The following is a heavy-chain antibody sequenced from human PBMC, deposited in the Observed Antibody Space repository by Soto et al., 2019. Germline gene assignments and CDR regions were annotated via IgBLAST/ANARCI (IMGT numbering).Heavy chain of an antibody. CDR3: ARVLPTAYDAFNI. J-gene: IGHJ3*02. D-gene: IGHD4-17*01. CDR1: GFTFSNYP. V-gene: IGHV3-21*01. CDR2: ISSSSTYI. Sequence: EVQLVESGGGLVKPGGSLRLSCAASGFTFSNYPMNWVRQAPGKGLEWVSSISSSSTYIYYADSVKGRFTISRDNAKNSLYLQMDSLGAEDTAVYYCARVLPTAYDAFNIWGQGTMVTVSS.